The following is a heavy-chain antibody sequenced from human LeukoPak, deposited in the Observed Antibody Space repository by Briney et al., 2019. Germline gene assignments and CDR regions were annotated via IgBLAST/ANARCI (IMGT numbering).Heavy chain of an antibody. D-gene: IGHD3-22*01. CDR3: ARQYYDNTGYYYFDY. Sequence: SETLSLTCSVSGDAITGSSYYWGWNRQPPGKGLEWIGSMYYSGSTYSNPSLKSRVTMSADTSKNQFSLKLSSVSAADTAVYYCARQYYDNTGYYYFDYWGQGTLVTVSS. V-gene: IGHV4-39*01. J-gene: IGHJ4*02. CDR1: GDAITGSSYY. CDR2: MYYSGST.